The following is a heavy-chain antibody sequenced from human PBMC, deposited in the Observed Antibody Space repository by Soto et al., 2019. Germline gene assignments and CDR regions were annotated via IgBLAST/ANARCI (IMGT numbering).Heavy chain of an antibody. D-gene: IGHD3-16*01. J-gene: IGHJ4*02. CDR3: ARGVGDLGDY. V-gene: IGHV1-8*01. CDR2: MSPNSDNR. CDR1: GYTFTSYD. Sequence: QVQLVQSGAEVKKPGASVKVSCKASGYTFTSYDINWVRQATGQGLEWMGWMSPNSDNRGYAQKFQGRITMTRDTSTSTAYMELSSLRSDDTAVYYCARGVGDLGDYWGQGNLVTVSS.